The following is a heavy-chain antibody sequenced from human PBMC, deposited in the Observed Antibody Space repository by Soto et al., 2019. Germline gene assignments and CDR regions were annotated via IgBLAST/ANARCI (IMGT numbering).Heavy chain of an antibody. V-gene: IGHV4-30-4*01. D-gene: IGHD6-6*01. CDR3: ARDQEFSSSSAGYFDY. CDR2: IYYSGTT. Sequence: QVQLQESGPGLVKPSQTLSLTCTVSGGSISSGDYYWSWIRQPPGKGLEWIGYIYYSGTTYYNPSLKSRVTISVDTSKNQFSLRLSSVTAADTAVYYCARDQEFSSSSAGYFDYWGQGTLVTVSS. CDR1: GGSISSGDYY. J-gene: IGHJ4*02.